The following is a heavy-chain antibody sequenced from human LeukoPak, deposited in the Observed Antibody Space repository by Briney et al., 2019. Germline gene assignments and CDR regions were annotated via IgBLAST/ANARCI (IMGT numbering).Heavy chain of an antibody. V-gene: IGHV4-59*12. Sequence: SETLSPTCTVSGGSISSYYWSWIRRPPGKGLEWIGYIYYSGSTNYNPSLKSRVTISVDTSKNQFSLKLSSVTAADTAVYYCGRIHRDSGSPTWFYWGQGTLVTVSS. CDR1: GGSISSYY. D-gene: IGHD3-10*01. CDR3: GRIHRDSGSPTWFY. CDR2: IYYSGST. J-gene: IGHJ4*02.